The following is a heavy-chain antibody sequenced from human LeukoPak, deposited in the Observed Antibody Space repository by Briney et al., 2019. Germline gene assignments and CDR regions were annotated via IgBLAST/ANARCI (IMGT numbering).Heavy chain of an antibody. CDR3: AKLISPYDY. CDR2: IRYDGANK. V-gene: IGHV3-30*02. CDR1: GFTFRSYG. J-gene: IGHJ4*02. Sequence: GGSLRLSCPASGFTFRSYGMHWVRQAPGKGLEWVSFIRYDGANKYYADSVKGRFTISRDNSKNTLYLQMNSLRPEDTAVYYCAKLISPYDYWGQGTLVTVSS.